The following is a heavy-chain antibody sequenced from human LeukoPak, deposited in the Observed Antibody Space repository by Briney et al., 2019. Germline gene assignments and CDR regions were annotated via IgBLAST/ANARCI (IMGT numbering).Heavy chain of an antibody. CDR2: MYNSGSI. J-gene: IGHJ3*02. CDR1: GGSISSSTHY. V-gene: IGHV4-39*01. Sequence: SETLSLTCTVSGGSISSSTHYWGWIRQSPGKGLEWIGSMYNSGSISYNPSLRSRVTITVDTSKNQFSLNFNSVTAADTALYFCARNETSGYFGIWGQGTMVTVSS. CDR3: ARNETSGYFGI. D-gene: IGHD3-22*01.